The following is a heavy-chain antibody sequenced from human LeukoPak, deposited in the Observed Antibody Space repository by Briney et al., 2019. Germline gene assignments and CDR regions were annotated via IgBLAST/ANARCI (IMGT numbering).Heavy chain of an antibody. D-gene: IGHD6-19*01. Sequence: GGSLRLSCAAPGFTFSKYWMLWVRQAPGKGLESVSRINTEGTVTTYADSVKGRFTVSRDNADNTMFLQMNSVRDEDTAVYYCATKQWLAPPPDSWGQGTPVTVSS. CDR1: GFTFSKYW. CDR3: ATKQWLAPPPDS. J-gene: IGHJ4*02. V-gene: IGHV3-74*01. CDR2: INTEGTVT.